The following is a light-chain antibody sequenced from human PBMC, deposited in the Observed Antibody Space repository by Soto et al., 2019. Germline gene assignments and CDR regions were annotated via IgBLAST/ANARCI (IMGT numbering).Light chain of an antibody. V-gene: IGKV3-20*01. CDR3: QQYDTSLTMYT. CDR2: AAS. J-gene: IGKJ2*01. Sequence: ETVLTQSPGTLSLSPGERATLSCRASQSVSSTYLAWYQQKPGQAPRLVIYAASNRATGIPDRFSGSASGAHFTLTISRLEPEDFAVYYCQQYDTSLTMYTFGQGTKLEIK. CDR1: QSVSSTY.